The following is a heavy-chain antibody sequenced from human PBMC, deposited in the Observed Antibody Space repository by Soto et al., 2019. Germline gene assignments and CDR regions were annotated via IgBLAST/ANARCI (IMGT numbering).Heavy chain of an antibody. J-gene: IGHJ4*02. D-gene: IGHD3-10*01. Sequence: GGSLRLSCTASGFHFSSFAMTWVRQAPGKGLEWVSTISISGGTYADSVKGRFTISRDNSEDMLYLQMNSLRAEDTAVYYCAKGSGTFPDYWGQGTLVTVSS. CDR2: ISISGG. CDR3: AKGSGTFPDY. CDR1: GFHFSSFA. V-gene: IGHV3-23*01.